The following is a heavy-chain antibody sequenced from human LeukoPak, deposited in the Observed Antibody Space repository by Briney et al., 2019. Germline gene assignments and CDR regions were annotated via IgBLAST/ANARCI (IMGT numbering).Heavy chain of an antibody. V-gene: IGHV4-34*01. J-gene: IGHJ4*02. CDR3: SRQVVGNDY. D-gene: IGHD3-22*01. CDR2: INHSGYT. CDR1: GESSFSSYY. Sequence: SETLSLTCAVYGESSFSSYYWSWIRQTPGGALEWIGEINHSGYTNYNPSLKSRVTLSIDTSKDQFSLRVTSVTAADTAVYYCSRQVVGNDYWGQGTLVTVSS.